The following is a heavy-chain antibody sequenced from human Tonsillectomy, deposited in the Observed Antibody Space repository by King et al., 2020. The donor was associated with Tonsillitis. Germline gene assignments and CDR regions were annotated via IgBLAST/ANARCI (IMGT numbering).Heavy chain of an antibody. V-gene: IGHV4-30-2*01. CDR3: ARGPSGNYDSSPFDY. CDR2: IYHSGST. Sequence: QLQESGSGLVKPSQTLSPTCAVSGGSISSGGYSWSWIRQPPGKGLEWIGYIYHSGSTYYNPSLKSRVTISVDRSKNQFSLKLSSVTAADTAVYYCARGPSGNYDSSPFDYWGQGTLVTVSS. CDR1: GGSISSGGYS. D-gene: IGHD3-22*01. J-gene: IGHJ4*02.